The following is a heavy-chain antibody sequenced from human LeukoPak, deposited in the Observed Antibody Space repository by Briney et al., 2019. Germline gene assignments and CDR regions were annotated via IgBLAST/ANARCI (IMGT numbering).Heavy chain of an antibody. CDR3: ARAIVLVTHLDS. Sequence: GGSLLLSCAVSGFTFSSYAMHWVRQAPGKGLEWVALISYDGSNQYYADSVTGRFTISRDNSKNTLYLRMDSLRPEDTAVYYCARAIVLVTHLDSWGQGTLVTVSS. CDR1: GFTFSSYA. V-gene: IGHV3-30-3*01. J-gene: IGHJ4*02. D-gene: IGHD3-22*01. CDR2: ISYDGSNQ.